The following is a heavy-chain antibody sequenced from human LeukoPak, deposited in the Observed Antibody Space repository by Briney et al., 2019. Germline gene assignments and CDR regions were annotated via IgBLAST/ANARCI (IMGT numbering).Heavy chain of an antibody. V-gene: IGHV3-48*03. Sequence: GGSLRLSCAASGFIFSSYEMSWVRQAPGKGLEWVSYISSSGRTMYYADSVKGRFTVSRDNAKNSLYLQMNSLRAEDTAIYYCARDNYSGSRYFDHWGQGTLVTVSS. J-gene: IGHJ4*02. CDR3: ARDNYSGSRYFDH. D-gene: IGHD1-26*01. CDR2: ISSSGRTM. CDR1: GFIFSSYE.